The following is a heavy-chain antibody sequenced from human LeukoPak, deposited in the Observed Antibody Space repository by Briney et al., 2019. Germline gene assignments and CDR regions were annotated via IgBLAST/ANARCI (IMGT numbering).Heavy chain of an antibody. D-gene: IGHD3-10*01. CDR3: ARELDGSGRYPYDY. CDR2: INPNSGGT. J-gene: IGHJ4*02. Sequence: ASVKVSCKASGYTFTGYYMHWVRQAPGQGLEWMGWINPNSGGTNYAQKFQGRVTMTRDTSISTAYMELSRLRSDDTAVYYCARELDGSGRYPYDYWGQGTLVTVSS. CDR1: GYTFTGYY. V-gene: IGHV1-2*02.